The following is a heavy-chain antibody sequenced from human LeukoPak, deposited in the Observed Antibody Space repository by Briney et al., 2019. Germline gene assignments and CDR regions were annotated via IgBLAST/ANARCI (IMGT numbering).Heavy chain of an antibody. Sequence: SETLSLTCTVSGGSISSYYWSWIRQPPGKGLEWIGYIYYSGSTNSNPSLKSRVTISVDTSKDRFSLKLSSVTAADTAVYYCARGRYEILTEGDGMDVWGQGTTVTVSS. J-gene: IGHJ6*02. CDR1: GGSISSYY. CDR2: IYYSGST. D-gene: IGHD3-9*01. V-gene: IGHV4-59*12. CDR3: ARGRYEILTEGDGMDV.